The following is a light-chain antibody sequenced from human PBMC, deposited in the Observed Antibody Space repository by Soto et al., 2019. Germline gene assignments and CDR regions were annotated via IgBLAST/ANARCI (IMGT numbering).Light chain of an antibody. Sequence: QSALTQPASVSGSPGQSITISCTGTSSDVGGYNYVSWYQQHPGKAPKLMIYEVSNRHSGVSNRFSGSKSDNTASLTISGLQAEDEADYYCSSYTSGSTWVFGGGTQVTVL. J-gene: IGLJ3*02. CDR3: SSYTSGSTWV. V-gene: IGLV2-14*01. CDR1: SSDVGGYNY. CDR2: EVS.